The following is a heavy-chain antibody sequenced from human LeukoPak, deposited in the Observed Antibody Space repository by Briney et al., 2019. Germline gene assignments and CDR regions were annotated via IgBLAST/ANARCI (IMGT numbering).Heavy chain of an antibody. D-gene: IGHD6-6*01. V-gene: IGHV4-34*01. CDR3: AGSIAARLDY. CDR2: INHSGST. J-gene: IGHJ4*02. Sequence: SETLSLTCVVYGGSFSDYYRSWIRQPPGKGLEWIGEINHSGSTNYNPSLKSRVTISVDTSKNQFSLKLSSVTAADTAVYYCAGSIAARLDYWGQGTLVTVSS. CDR1: GGSFSDYY.